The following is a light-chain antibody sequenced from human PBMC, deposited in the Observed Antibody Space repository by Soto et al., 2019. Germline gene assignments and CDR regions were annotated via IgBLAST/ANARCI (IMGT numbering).Light chain of an antibody. J-gene: IGLJ2*01. Sequence: QSVLAQPPSASGSPGQSVTISCTGTSSDVGAYNYVSWYQQHPGKAPKLVIYEVTERPSGVPERFSGSKSGSTASLTVSGLQAEDEALYYCASYAGNNNFVLFVGGTKVTVL. CDR3: ASYAGNNNFVL. V-gene: IGLV2-8*01. CDR2: EVT. CDR1: SSDVGAYNY.